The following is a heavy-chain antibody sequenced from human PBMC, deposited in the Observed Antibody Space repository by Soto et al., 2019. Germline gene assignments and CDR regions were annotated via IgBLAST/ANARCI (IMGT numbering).Heavy chain of an antibody. CDR2: INPSGGST. CDR3: ARALPRIATSREGDY. CDR1: GYTFTSFY. Sequence: ASVKVSCKASGYTFTSFYMHWMRQAPGQGLEWMGIINPSGGSTSYAQKFQGRVTMTGDTSTNTVYMELSGLRSEDTAVYYCARALPRIATSREGDYWGQGTLVTVSS. J-gene: IGHJ4*02. D-gene: IGHD6-13*01. V-gene: IGHV1-46*01.